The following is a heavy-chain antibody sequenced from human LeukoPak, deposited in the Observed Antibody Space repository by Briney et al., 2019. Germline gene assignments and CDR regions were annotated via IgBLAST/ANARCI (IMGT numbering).Heavy chain of an antibody. CDR2: IYSGGST. D-gene: IGHD3-10*01. CDR1: GLTVSSNY. Sequence: GGSLRLSCAASGLTVSSNYMSWVRQAPGKGLEWVSVIYSGGSTYYADSVKGRFTISRDNSKNTLYLQMNSLRAEDTAVYYCARENYYGSGSYEYYFDYWGQGTLVTVSS. V-gene: IGHV3-66*01. CDR3: ARENYYGSGSYEYYFDY. J-gene: IGHJ4*02.